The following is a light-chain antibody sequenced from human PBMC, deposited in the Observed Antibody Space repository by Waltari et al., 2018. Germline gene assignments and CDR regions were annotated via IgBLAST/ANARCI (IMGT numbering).Light chain of an antibody. J-gene: IGLJ2*01. CDR2: EVS. Sequence: QSALTQPPSASGSPGQSVTISCTGTSSDVGGYNYVSWYQQHPGKAPKLMISEVSKRPSGVPARFSGSKSGNTAALTVSGLQAEDEAEYYCSSYAGSNNPLFGGGTKLTVL. CDR3: SSYAGSNNPL. V-gene: IGLV2-8*01. CDR1: SSDVGGYNY.